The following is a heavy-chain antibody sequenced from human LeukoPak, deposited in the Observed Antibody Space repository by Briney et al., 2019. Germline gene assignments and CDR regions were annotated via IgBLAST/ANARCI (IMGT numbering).Heavy chain of an antibody. CDR1: GFTYSAYS. V-gene: IGHV3-48*01. D-gene: IGHD5-24*01. CDR3: ARDYKYAFDN. CDR2: IGISSGNT. Sequence: GGSLRLSCAASGFTYSAYSMNWVRQAPGKGLEWISYIGISSGNTKYADSVKGRFTISGDKAKNSLYLQMNSLRVEDTAVYYCARDYKYAFDNWGQGTLVTVSS. J-gene: IGHJ4*02.